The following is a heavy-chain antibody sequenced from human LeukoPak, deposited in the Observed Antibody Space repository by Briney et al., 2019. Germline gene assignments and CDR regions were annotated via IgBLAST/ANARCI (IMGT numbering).Heavy chain of an antibody. J-gene: IGHJ4*02. CDR3: AKDTSGSYFTGDY. Sequence: GGSLRLSCTASGSTFSSYEMNWVRQAPGKGLEWVSYISGSGTIINYADSVKGRFTISRDNSKNTLYLQMNSLRAEDTAVYYCAKDTSGSYFTGDYWGQGTLVTVSS. CDR1: GSTFSSYE. CDR2: ISGSGTII. V-gene: IGHV3-48*03. D-gene: IGHD3-22*01.